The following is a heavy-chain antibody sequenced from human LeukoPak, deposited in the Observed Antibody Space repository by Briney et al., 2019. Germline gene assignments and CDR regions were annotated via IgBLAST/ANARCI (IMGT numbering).Heavy chain of an antibody. J-gene: IGHJ5*02. Sequence: MPSETLSLTCAVYGGSFSGYYWSWLRQPPGKGPEWIGYIYYTGITNYNPSLKSRVTMSVDTSKAQFSLNLTSVIAADTAVYYCATSGATTMATWGGTWFDPWGQGILVTVSS. CDR3: ATSGATTMATWGGTWFDP. CDR1: GGSFSGYY. V-gene: IGHV4-59*01. CDR2: IYYTGIT. D-gene: IGHD4-17*01.